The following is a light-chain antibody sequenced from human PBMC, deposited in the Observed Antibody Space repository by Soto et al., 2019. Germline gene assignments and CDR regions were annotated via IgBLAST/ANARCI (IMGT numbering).Light chain of an antibody. CDR2: NAS. V-gene: IGKV3-20*01. CDR3: HQYAYSPHT. Sequence: EIVLTQSPGTLSLSPGERVTLSCRASQSVGNDYLGWYQQKPGQAPRLLIFNASRRPTGLSDRFSGSGSGTDFTLTISRLEPEDFAVYYCHQYAYSPHTFGQGTRLEIK. CDR1: QSVGNDY. J-gene: IGKJ5*01.